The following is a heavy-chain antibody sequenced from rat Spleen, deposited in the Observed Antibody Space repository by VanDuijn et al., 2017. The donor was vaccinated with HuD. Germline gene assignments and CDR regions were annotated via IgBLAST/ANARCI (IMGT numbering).Heavy chain of an antibody. D-gene: IGHD4-4*01. CDR2: ISYDGSST. Sequence: VQLVESGGGLVQPGRSLKLSCAASGFTLSDYYMAWVRQAPTKGLEWLATISYDGSSTYYRDSVKGRFTISRNNVKGTLYLQMDSLRSEDTATYFCTRRGFLSDWYFDFWGPGTMVTVSS. J-gene: IGHJ1*01. CDR1: GFTLSDYY. CDR3: TRRGFLSDWYFDF. V-gene: IGHV5-29*01.